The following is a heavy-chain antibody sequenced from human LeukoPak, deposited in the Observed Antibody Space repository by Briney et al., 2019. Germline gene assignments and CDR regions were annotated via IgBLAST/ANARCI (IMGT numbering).Heavy chain of an antibody. Sequence: SVKVSCKASGYTFTSYGISWVRQAPGQGLEWMGGIIPIFGTANYAQKFQGRVTITADESTSTAYMELSSLRSEDTAVYYCASRLSNYYYYGMDVWGQGTTVTVSS. CDR2: IIPIFGTA. J-gene: IGHJ6*02. CDR1: GYTFTSYG. V-gene: IGHV1-69*13. CDR3: ASRLSNYYYYGMDV.